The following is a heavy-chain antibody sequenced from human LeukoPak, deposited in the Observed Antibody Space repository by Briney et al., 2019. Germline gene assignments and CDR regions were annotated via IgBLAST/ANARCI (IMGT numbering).Heavy chain of an antibody. J-gene: IGHJ3*02. CDR1: GFTFSSYS. CDR3: ARGSGRYLGTDGFDI. V-gene: IGHV3-48*01. Sequence: PGGSLRLSCAGSGFTFSSYSMNWVRQAPGKGLECVSYISSSSGRIYYADSVKGRFTISRDNAKNSLYLQMSSLRAEDTAVYYCARGSGRYLGTDGFDIWGQGTMVTVSS. D-gene: IGHD1-26*01. CDR2: ISSSSGRI.